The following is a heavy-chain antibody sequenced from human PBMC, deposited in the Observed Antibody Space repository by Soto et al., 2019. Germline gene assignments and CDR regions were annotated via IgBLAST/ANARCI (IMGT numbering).Heavy chain of an antibody. V-gene: IGHV4-31*03. CDR1: GGSISSGGYY. CDR2: IYYSGST. J-gene: IGHJ5*02. D-gene: IGHD3-10*01. Sequence: SETLSLTCTVSGGSISSGGYYWSWIRQHPGKGLEWIGYIYYSGSTYYNPSLKSRVTISVDTSKNQFSLKLSSVTAADTAVYYCARDYYGSGSSFNWFDPWGQGTLVTVSA. CDR3: ARDYYGSGSSFNWFDP.